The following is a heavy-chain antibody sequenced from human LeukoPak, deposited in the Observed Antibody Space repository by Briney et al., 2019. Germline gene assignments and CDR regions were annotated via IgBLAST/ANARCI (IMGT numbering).Heavy chain of an antibody. J-gene: IGHJ6*03. Sequence: SETLSLTCAVSGGSISSRNWWSWVRQPPGKGLEWIGEIYHSGSTNYNPSLKTRVTISVDKSKNQFSLKLSSVTAADTAVYYCARQYSSGWYIGDYYYYYYMDVWGKGTTVTISS. CDR1: GGSISSRNW. CDR3: ARQYSSGWYIGDYYYYYYMDV. D-gene: IGHD6-19*01. CDR2: IYHSGST. V-gene: IGHV4-4*02.